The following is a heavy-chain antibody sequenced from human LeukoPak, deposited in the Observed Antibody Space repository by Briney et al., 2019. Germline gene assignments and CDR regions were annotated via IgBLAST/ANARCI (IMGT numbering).Heavy chain of an antibody. D-gene: IGHD3-10*01. Sequence: GSSVKVSCKASGGTFSSYAISWVRQAPGQGLEWMGGIIPIFGTANYAQKFQGRVTITTDESTSTAYMELSSLRSDDTAVYYCARDSLPSVLLWFGEPRAFDIWGQGTMVTVSS. CDR1: GGTFSSYA. CDR3: ARDSLPSVLLWFGEPRAFDI. CDR2: IIPIFGTA. J-gene: IGHJ3*02. V-gene: IGHV1-69*05.